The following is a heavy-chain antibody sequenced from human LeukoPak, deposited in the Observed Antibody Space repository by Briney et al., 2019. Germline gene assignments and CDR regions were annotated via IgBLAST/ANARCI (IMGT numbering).Heavy chain of an antibody. J-gene: IGHJ4*02. Sequence: GGSLRLSCVVSGFTFSNYWMSWVRQAPGKGLEWVANIKHDGSEKYYVDSVKGRFTISRDNAKNSLFLQMNSLRAEDTAVYYCARSLYDSGSSPFDHWGRGTLVTVSS. CDR1: GFTFSNYW. D-gene: IGHD3-10*01. V-gene: IGHV3-7*04. CDR2: IKHDGSEK. CDR3: ARSLYDSGSSPFDH.